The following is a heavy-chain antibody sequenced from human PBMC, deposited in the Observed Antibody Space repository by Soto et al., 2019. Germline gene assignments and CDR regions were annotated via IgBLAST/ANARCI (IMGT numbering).Heavy chain of an antibody. J-gene: IGHJ4*02. Sequence: GGSLRLSCVVSGVTFSNSDMQWVRQAPGKGLEWVAMISADGNSEDYAASVKGRFTVSSENSKNTLYLQMDSLRVEDTAIYYCAKDVYYGGNPWGHWGQGALVTVSS. CDR3: AKDVYYGGNPWGH. CDR2: ISADGNSE. CDR1: GVTFSNSD. D-gene: IGHD4-17*01. V-gene: IGHV3-30*18.